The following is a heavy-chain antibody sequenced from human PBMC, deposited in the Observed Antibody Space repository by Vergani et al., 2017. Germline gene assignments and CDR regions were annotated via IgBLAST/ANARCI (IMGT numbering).Heavy chain of an antibody. J-gene: IGHJ6*03. CDR3: ARATVTSYYYYYMDV. CDR2: IYSSGST. V-gene: IGHV4-61*02. D-gene: IGHD4-17*01. CDR1: GGSLSSGSYY. Sequence: QVQLQESGPGLVKPSQTLSLTCTVSGGSLSSGSYYWSWIRQPAGKGLEWIGRIYSSGSTNYKHSLKSRGTISVDRPKIQFSLKLHPVTAADTAVYYCARATVTSYYYYYMDVWGKGTTVTVSS.